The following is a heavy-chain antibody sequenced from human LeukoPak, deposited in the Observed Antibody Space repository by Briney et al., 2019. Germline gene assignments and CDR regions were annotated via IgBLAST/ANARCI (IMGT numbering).Heavy chain of an antibody. CDR1: DGSMTSYY. Sequence: PSETLSLTYTVSDGSMTSYYWSWIRQPPGKGLEWIGYIFHNGDTNYSPSLRSRLTLSVDTSKNQFSLRLTSVTAADTAVYYCASVDLAADRGYWFDPWGQGTLVTVSS. CDR2: IFHNGDT. V-gene: IGHV4-59*01. D-gene: IGHD6-13*01. CDR3: ASVDLAADRGYWFDP. J-gene: IGHJ5*02.